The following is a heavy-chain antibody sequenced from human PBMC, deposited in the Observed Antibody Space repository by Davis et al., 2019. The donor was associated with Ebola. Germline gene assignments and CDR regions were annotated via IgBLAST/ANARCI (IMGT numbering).Heavy chain of an antibody. V-gene: IGHV4-59*08. Sequence: MPSETLSLTCTVPGGSISSYYWSWIRQPPGKGLEWIGYIYYSESTNYNPSLKSRVTISVDTSKNQFSLKLSSVTAADTAVYYCARCGFRELFYYYGMDVWGQGTTVTVSS. CDR3: ARCGFRELFYYYGMDV. CDR1: GGSISSYY. CDR2: IYYSEST. D-gene: IGHD3-10*01. J-gene: IGHJ6*02.